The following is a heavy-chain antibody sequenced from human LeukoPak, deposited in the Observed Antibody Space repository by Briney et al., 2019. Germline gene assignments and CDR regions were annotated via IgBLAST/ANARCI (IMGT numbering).Heavy chain of an antibody. J-gene: IGHJ3*02. D-gene: IGHD3-16*01. Sequence: GGSLRLSCAASGFTLSNHWMHWVRQAPGTGLVWVSRISGDEIWTSYADSVKGRFTISRDNSKNTLYLQMNSLRAEDTAVYYCARGHWGDAFDIWGQGTMVTVSS. CDR2: ISGDEIWT. CDR1: GFTLSNHW. CDR3: ARGHWGDAFDI. V-gene: IGHV3-74*01.